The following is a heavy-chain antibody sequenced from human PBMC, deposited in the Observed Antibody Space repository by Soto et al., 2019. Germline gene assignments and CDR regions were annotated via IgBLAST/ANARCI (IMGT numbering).Heavy chain of an antibody. J-gene: IGHJ5*02. V-gene: IGHV2-5*02. CDR2: IYWDDDK. D-gene: IGHD4-17*01. CDR3: AHRYGDYRFDP. CDR1: GFSLSTNGVG. Sequence: QITLKESGPTLVKPTQTLTLTCTFSGFSLSTNGVGVGWIRQPPGKALEWLALIYWDDDKRYRPSLKSRLTITKDTSKNQVVLTMTNTDPVDTATYYCAHRYGDYRFDPWGQGTLVTVSS.